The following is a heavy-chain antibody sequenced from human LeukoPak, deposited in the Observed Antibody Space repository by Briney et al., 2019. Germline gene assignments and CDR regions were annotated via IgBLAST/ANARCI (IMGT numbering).Heavy chain of an antibody. CDR3: ARGGDTVVVPAALSWFDP. J-gene: IGHJ5*02. CDR2: INPNSGGT. D-gene: IGHD2-2*01. CDR1: GYTFTGYY. V-gene: IGHV1-2*02. Sequence: ASVKVSCRASGYTFTGYYMHWVRQAPGQGLEWMGWINPNSGGTNYAQKFQGRVTMTRDTSISTAYMELSRLRSDDTAVYYCARGGDTVVVPAALSWFDPWGQGTLVTVSS.